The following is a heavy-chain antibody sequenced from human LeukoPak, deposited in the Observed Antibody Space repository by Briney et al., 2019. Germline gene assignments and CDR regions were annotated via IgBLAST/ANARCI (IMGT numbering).Heavy chain of an antibody. Sequence: GGSLRLSCAASGFTFDDYGMSWVRQAPGKGLEWVSGINWNGGSTGYADSVKGRFTISRDNAKNSLYLQMNSLRAEDTALYHCASATNPLVVVAARGEDYYYYGMDVWGQGTTVTVSS. CDR3: ASATNPLVVVAARGEDYYYYGMDV. CDR1: GFTFDDYG. D-gene: IGHD2-15*01. J-gene: IGHJ6*02. V-gene: IGHV3-20*01. CDR2: INWNGGST.